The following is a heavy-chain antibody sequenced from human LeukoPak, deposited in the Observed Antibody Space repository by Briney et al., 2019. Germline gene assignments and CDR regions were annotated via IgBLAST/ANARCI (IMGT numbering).Heavy chain of an antibody. CDR1: GGSISSYY. D-gene: IGHD5-18*01. Sequence: SETLSLTCTVSGGSISSYYWSWIRQPAGKGLEWIGRIYTSGSTNYNPSLKSRVTMSVDTSKNQFSLKLSSVTAADTAVYYCAREWVPDTTMAPFDPWGQGTLVTVSS. CDR2: IYTSGST. CDR3: AREWVPDTTMAPFDP. J-gene: IGHJ5*02. V-gene: IGHV4-4*07.